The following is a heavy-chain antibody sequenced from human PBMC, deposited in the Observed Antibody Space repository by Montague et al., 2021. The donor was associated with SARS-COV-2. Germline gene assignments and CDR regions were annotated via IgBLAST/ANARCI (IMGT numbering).Heavy chain of an antibody. CDR1: GGSISSGGYS. J-gene: IGHJ4*02. Sequence: TLSLTCAVSGGSISSGGYSWNWIRQPPGKGLEWIGYIYHSGSTYYNPSLKSRVTISLDSSKNQFSLNLTSVTAADTAVYYCARESLHLTGYYNDYFDYWGQGTLVTVSS. CDR3: ARESLHLTGYYNDYFDY. D-gene: IGHD3-9*01. CDR2: IYHSGST. V-gene: IGHV4-30-2*01.